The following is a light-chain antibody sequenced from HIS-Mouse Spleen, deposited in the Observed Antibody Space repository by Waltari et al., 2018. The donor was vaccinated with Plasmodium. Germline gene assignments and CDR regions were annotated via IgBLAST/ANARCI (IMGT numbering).Light chain of an antibody. CDR2: GAP. J-gene: IGKJ5*01. CDR1: QRVSSN. CDR3: QQYNNWPT. V-gene: IGKV3-15*01. Sequence: EVVMTKSPATLSVSAGERATLSGMASQRVSSNLAWYQHNPGQAPRLLIYGAPTRATGIPARFSGSGSGTELTLTISSMQSEDFAVYYRQQYNNWPTFGQGTRLEIK.